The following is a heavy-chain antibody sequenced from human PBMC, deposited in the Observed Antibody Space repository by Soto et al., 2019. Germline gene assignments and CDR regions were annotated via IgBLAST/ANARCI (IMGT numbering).Heavy chain of an antibody. Sequence: GGSLRLSCAASGFTFSGYSMKWVRQAPGKGLEWVSSISSSSSYIYYADSVKGRFTISRDNAKNSLCLQMNSLRAEDTAVYYCARFPHYDIWTGYYTSYFAYWGKGTLVTVSP. D-gene: IGHD3-9*01. V-gene: IGHV3-21*01. CDR1: GFTFSGYS. J-gene: IGHJ4*02. CDR2: ISSSSSYI. CDR3: ARFPHYDIWTGYYTSYFAY.